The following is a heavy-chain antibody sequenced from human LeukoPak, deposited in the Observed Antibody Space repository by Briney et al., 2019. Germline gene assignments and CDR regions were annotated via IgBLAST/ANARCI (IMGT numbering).Heavy chain of an antibody. J-gene: IGHJ6*03. CDR1: GSSISSYY. D-gene: IGHD6-13*01. V-gene: IGHV4-4*07. CDR3: ARTIAAAEYYYYYMDV. CDR2: IYTSGST. Sequence: SETLSLTCTVSGSSISSYYWSWIRQPAGKGLEWIGRIYTSGSTNYNPSLKSRVTMSVDTSKNQFSLKLSSVTAADTAVYYCARTIAAAEYYYYYMDVWGKGTTVAVSS.